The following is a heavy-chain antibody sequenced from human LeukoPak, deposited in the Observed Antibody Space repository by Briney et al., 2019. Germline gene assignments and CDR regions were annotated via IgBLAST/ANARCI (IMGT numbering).Heavy chain of an antibody. CDR1: GFTVSSNY. J-gene: IGHJ6*03. V-gene: IGHV3-53*01. D-gene: IGHD5-18*01. Sequence: GGSVRLSCAASGFTVSSNYMSWVRQAPGKGLEWVSVIYCGGSTYYADSVMGRFTISRDNSKNTLYLQMNSLRAEDTAVYYCARDTARGRYYYYYMDVWGKGTTVTVSS. CDR3: ARDTARGRYYYYYMDV. CDR2: IYCGGST.